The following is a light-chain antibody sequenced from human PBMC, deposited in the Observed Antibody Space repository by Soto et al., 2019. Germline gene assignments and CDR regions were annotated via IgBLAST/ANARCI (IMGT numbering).Light chain of an antibody. CDR1: QSVSSY. CDR3: QQRRYWPIT. Sequence: IVLTQSPITLSPSQGSRDTLSCRASQSVSSYLAWYQQKPGQAPRLLIYDASNRATGIPARFSGSGSGTDFTLTISSLGPEDFAVYYCQQRRYWPITFGQRARL. CDR2: DAS. V-gene: IGKV3-11*01. J-gene: IGKJ5*01.